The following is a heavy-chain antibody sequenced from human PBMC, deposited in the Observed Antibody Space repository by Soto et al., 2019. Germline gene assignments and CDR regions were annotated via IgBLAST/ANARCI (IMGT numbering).Heavy chain of an antibody. CDR1: GFTFSSYG. CDR3: AKDLTVNYYYGMDV. D-gene: IGHD7-27*01. CDR2: ISYDGSNK. V-gene: IGHV3-30*18. J-gene: IGHJ6*02. Sequence: PGGSLRLSCAASGFTFSSYGMHWVRQAPGKGLEWVAVISYDGSNKYYADSVKGRFTISRDNSKNTLYLQMNSLRAEDTAVYYCAKDLTVNYYYGMDVWGQGTTVTVSS.